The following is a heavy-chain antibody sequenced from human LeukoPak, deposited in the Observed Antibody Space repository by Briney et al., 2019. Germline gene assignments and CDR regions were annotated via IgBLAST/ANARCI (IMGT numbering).Heavy chain of an antibody. CDR3: ARRDSGYDNRAFDI. CDR1: GFTFSSYA. Sequence: PGGSLRLSCAASGFTFSSYAMSWVRQAPGKGLEWVSAISGSGGSTYYADSVKGRFTISRANANNTLYLQIHSLRAEDTAVYYCARRDSGYDNRAFDIWGQGTMVIVSS. CDR2: ISGSGGST. D-gene: IGHD5-12*01. J-gene: IGHJ3*02. V-gene: IGHV3-23*01.